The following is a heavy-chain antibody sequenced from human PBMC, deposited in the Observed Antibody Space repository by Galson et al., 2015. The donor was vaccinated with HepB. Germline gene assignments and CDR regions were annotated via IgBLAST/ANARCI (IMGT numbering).Heavy chain of an antibody. CDR3: AKGGDGVVVPAAILDDY. J-gene: IGHJ4*02. CDR2: ISGSGGST. V-gene: IGHV3-23*01. Sequence: SLRLSCAASGFTFSSYAMSWVRQAPGKGLEWVSAISGSGGSTYYADSVKGRFTISRDNSKNTLYLQMNSLRAEDTAVYYCAKGGDGVVVPAAILDDYWGQGTLVTVSS. D-gene: IGHD2-2*02. CDR1: GFTFSSYA.